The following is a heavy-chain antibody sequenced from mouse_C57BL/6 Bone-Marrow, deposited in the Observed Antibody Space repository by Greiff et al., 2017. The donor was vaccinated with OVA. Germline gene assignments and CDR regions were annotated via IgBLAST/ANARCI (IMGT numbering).Heavy chain of an antibody. Sequence: EVQLQQSGTVLARPGASVKMSCKTSGYTFTSYWMHWVKQRPGQGLEWIGAIYPGNSDTSYNQKFKGKATLTADTSASTAYMELSSLTTEESAVYYCKRKGRNNYVRRYYAMDYWGQGTSVTVSS. CDR2: IYPGNSDT. V-gene: IGHV1-5*01. J-gene: IGHJ4*01. CDR1: GYTFTSYW. D-gene: IGHD5-2*01. CDR3: KRKGRNNYVRRYYAMDY.